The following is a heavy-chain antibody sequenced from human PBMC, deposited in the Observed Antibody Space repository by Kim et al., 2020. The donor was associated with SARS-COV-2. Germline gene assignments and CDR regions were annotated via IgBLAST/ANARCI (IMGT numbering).Heavy chain of an antibody. CDR2: INSSASYK. CDR1: GFAFNHYS. Sequence: GGSLRLSCVASGFAFNHYSMIWVRQAPGKGLEWVSSINSSASYKYYTDSVKGRFTVSRDNGKNSLYLQMNSLRAEDTAVYFCASDGYCPNGVCRYYGLDGWGQGTTVTVSS. D-gene: IGHD2-8*01. J-gene: IGHJ6*02. V-gene: IGHV3-21*01. CDR3: ASDGYCPNGVCRYYGLDG.